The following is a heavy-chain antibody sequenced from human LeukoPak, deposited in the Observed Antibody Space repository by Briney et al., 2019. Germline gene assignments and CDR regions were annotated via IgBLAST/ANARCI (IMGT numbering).Heavy chain of an antibody. CDR2: IYYSGST. V-gene: IGHV4-59*01. CDR3: ARRSIVVVPAAILGAFDI. D-gene: IGHD2-2*02. J-gene: IGHJ3*02. CDR1: GGSISSYY. Sequence: KPSETLSLTCTVSGGSISSYYWSWIRQPPGKGLEWIGYIYYSGSTNYNPSLKSRVTISVDTSKNQFSLKLSSVTAADTAVYYCARRSIVVVPAAILGAFDIWGQGTMVTVSS.